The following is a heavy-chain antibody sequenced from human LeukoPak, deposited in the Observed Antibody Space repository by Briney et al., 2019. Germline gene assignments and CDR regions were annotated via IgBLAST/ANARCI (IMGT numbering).Heavy chain of an antibody. CDR3: ARVRGVIRYYHYYGMDV. V-gene: IGHV1-8*01. CDR2: MNPNSGNT. CDR1: GYTFTSYD. Sequence: ASVKVSCKASGYTFTSYDINWVRQATGQGLEWMGWMNPNSGNTGYAQKFQGRVTMTRNTSISTAYMELSSLRSEDTAVYYCARVRGVIRYYHYYGMDVWGQGTTVTVSS. D-gene: IGHD3-10*01. J-gene: IGHJ6*02.